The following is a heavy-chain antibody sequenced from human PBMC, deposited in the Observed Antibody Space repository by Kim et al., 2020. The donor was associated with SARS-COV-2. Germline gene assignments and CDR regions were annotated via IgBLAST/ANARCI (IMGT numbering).Heavy chain of an antibody. Sequence: GGSLRLSCAASGFTFSSYWVNWVRQAPGKGLLWVSRLNGDGSDTNDVDSVKGRFTISRDNAKNTLYLEMKSLRVDDTAVYYCARGTFASGVDLWGQGTTVTVSS. CDR3: ARGTFASGVDL. CDR2: LNGDGSDT. V-gene: IGHV3-74*01. J-gene: IGHJ6*02. CDR1: GFTFSSYW.